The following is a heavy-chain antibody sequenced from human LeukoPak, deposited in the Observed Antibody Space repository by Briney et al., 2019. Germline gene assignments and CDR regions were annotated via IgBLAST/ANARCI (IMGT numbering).Heavy chain of an antibody. J-gene: IGHJ4*02. CDR3: ARDDKGLAGTFDY. Sequence: GGSLRLSCAASGFTFSSYGMSWVRQAPGKGLEWVSAISGSGGSTYYADSVKGRFTISRDNSKNTLYLQMNSLRAEDTAVYYCARDDKGLAGTFDYWGQGTLVTVSS. CDR2: ISGSGGST. V-gene: IGHV3-23*01. CDR1: GFTFSSYG. D-gene: IGHD3-16*01.